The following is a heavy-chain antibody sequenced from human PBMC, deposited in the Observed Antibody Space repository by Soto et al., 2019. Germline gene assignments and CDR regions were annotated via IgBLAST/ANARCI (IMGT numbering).Heavy chain of an antibody. V-gene: IGHV3-21*01. CDR1: GFNFRRYS. CDR3: SRDQSLGQPVAFDV. Sequence: EVQLVESGGGLVTPGGSLRVSCAASGFNFRRYSMNWVRQSPGKGLEWISTISSNSAYIYYADSVEGRFTISRDNARNSVYLQLNSLRAEDTAIYYCSRDQSLGQPVAFDVWGQGTMVTVSS. J-gene: IGHJ3*01. CDR2: ISSNSAYI.